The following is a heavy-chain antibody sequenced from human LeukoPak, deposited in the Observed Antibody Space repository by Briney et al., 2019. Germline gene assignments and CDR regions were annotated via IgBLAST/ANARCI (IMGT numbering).Heavy chain of an antibody. CDR1: GFTFGDYA. J-gene: IGHJ4*02. V-gene: IGHV3-49*03. CDR3: ARGMATRFDY. D-gene: IGHD5-24*01. Sequence: GGSLRLSCTASGFTFGDYAMSWFRQAPGKGLEWVGFIRSKAYGGTTEYAASVKGRFTISRDDSKSIAYLQMNSLRAEDTAVYYCARGMATRFDYWGQGTLVTVSS. CDR2: IRSKAYGGTT.